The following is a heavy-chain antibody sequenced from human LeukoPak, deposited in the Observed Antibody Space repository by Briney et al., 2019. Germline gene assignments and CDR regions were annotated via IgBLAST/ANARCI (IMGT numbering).Heavy chain of an antibody. D-gene: IGHD6-19*01. Sequence: GGSLRLSCAASGFTFITYAMTWVRQAPGKGVDWVSTISAGGAGTYSADSVKGRFTISRDNSQNTWYLQMNSLRAEDTALYYCVKGYSSGWTREYYGMDVWGQGTTVTVS. V-gene: IGHV3-23*01. CDR2: ISAGGAGT. J-gene: IGHJ6*02. CDR3: VKGYSSGWTREYYGMDV. CDR1: GFTFITYA.